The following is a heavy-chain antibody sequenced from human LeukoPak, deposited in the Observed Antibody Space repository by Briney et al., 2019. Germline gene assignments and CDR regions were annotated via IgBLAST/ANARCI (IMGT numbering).Heavy chain of an antibody. D-gene: IGHD2-2*01. CDR3: ARSEYQRLFYFDY. CDR2: ISYDGSNK. V-gene: IGHV3-30*04. CDR1: GFTFSSYA. J-gene: IGHJ4*02. Sequence: GRSLRLSCAASGFTFSSYAMHWVRQAPGKGLEWVAVISYDGSNKYYADSVKGRFTISRDNSKNTLYLQMNSLRAEDTAVYYRARSEYQRLFYFDYWGQGTLVTVSS.